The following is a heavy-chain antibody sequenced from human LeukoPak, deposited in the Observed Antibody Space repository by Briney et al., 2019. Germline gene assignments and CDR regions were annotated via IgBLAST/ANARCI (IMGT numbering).Heavy chain of an antibody. CDR3: ARQEGRFDY. CDR2: IHYSGTT. Sequence: SETLSLTCTVSGGSISRSSYYWAWIRRPPGKELEWIWSIHYSGTTYYKPSLKSRVTITVDTSKNQFSLKLTSVSAEDTAIYYCARQEGRFDYWGQGTLVTVSS. V-gene: IGHV4-39*01. CDR1: GGSISRSSYY. J-gene: IGHJ4*02.